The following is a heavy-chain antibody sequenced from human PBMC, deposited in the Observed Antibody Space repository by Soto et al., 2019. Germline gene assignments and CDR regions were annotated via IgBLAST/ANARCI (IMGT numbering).Heavy chain of an antibody. V-gene: IGHV5-51*01. D-gene: IGHD2-2*01. CDR1: TYSFTTYW. CDR3: AKDQFQGCCYYDMDV. J-gene: IGHJ6*02. CDR2: IYPGDSDA. Sequence: PGESLNISCKGATYSFTTYWIDWVRQRPGKGLEWMGAIYPGDSDARYSPSFQGQATISVDKSTITAHLPWRSLKASDTAMYYCAKDQFQGCCYYDMDVWGQGTTVTVSS.